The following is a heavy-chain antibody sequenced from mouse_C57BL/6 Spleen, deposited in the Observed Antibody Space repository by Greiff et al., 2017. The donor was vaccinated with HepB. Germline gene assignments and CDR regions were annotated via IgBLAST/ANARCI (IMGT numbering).Heavy chain of an antibody. CDR3: ARDGYYPWFAY. Sequence: VKLMESGAELVKPGASVKLSCKASGYTFTSYWMHWVKQRPGQGLEWIGMIHPNSGSTNYNEKFKSKATLTVDKSSSTAYMQLSSLTSEDSAVYYCARDGYYPWFAYWGQGTLVTVSA. CDR1: GYTFTSYW. CDR2: IHPNSGST. J-gene: IGHJ3*01. D-gene: IGHD2-3*01. V-gene: IGHV1-64*01.